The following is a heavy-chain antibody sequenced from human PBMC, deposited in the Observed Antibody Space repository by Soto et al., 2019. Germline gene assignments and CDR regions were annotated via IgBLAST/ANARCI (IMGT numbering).Heavy chain of an antibody. D-gene: IGHD3-16*01. J-gene: IGHJ3*01. V-gene: IGHV4-61*01. CDR1: GGSVSADKNY. Sequence: QVQLQESGPGLVKPSETLSLTCSVSGGSVSADKNYWSWIRQSPGKGLEWIGFISYRGPTIYNPSLRRRFTISVDRSKNQFSLWLSSVPASDTAHYFCATSPRFAFDCWGQGTTVIVSS. CDR2: ISYRGPT. CDR3: ATSPRFAFDC.